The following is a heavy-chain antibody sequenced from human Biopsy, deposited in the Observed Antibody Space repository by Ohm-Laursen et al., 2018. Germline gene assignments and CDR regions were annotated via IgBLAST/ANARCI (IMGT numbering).Heavy chain of an antibody. V-gene: IGHV4-59*01. CDR1: GGSIIHYY. CDR2: IYSSGIT. Sequence: GTLSLTCTVSGGSIIHYYWNWIRQSPGKGLEWIAYIYSSGITNYNPSLKSRLTISIDTSKNQFSLKLNSMTTADTAVYYCARGQDYGGNKAFDIWGQGTKVTVSP. D-gene: IGHD4-23*01. CDR3: ARGQDYGGNKAFDI. J-gene: IGHJ3*02.